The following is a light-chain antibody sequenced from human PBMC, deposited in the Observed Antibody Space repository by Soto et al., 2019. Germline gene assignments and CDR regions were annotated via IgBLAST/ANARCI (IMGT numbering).Light chain of an antibody. Sequence: QSALTQPRSVSGSPGQSVTISCTGTSSDVGGYNSVSWYQQHPGKAPKLMISDVSKRPSGVPDRFSGSKSGNTASLTISGLQAEDEADYYCCSYAGSYSYVFGTGTKLTVL. CDR1: SSDVGGYNS. CDR2: DVS. J-gene: IGLJ1*01. CDR3: CSYAGSYSYV. V-gene: IGLV2-11*01.